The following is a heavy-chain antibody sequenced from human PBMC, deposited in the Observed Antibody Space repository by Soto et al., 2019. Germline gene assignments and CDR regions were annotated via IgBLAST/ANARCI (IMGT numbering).Heavy chain of an antibody. CDR3: AKEATIRQARYIDS. J-gene: IGHJ4*02. CDR1: GFTFSSYG. V-gene: IGHV3-30*18. CDR2: ISYDERTK. Sequence: GGSLRLSCAASGFTFSSYGMHWVRQAPGKGLEWVAVISYDERTKYYADSVKGRFTISRDNSRNTLYLQMNSLRAEDTAVYYCAKEATIRQARYIDSWGQGTLVTVSS. D-gene: IGHD5-12*01.